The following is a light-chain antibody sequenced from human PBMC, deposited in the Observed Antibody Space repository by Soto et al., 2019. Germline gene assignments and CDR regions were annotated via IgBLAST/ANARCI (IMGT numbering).Light chain of an antibody. CDR2: AAS. J-gene: IGKJ4*01. V-gene: IGKV1-39*01. Sequence: DIQMTQSPSSLSASVGDRVTITCRASQSISSYLHWYQQKPGKAPKLLIYAASSLQSGVPSRFSGSGSGTDFTLTISRLQPEDFATYYCQRSFSTPLTVGGGTKVEIK. CDR3: QRSFSTPLT. CDR1: QSISSY.